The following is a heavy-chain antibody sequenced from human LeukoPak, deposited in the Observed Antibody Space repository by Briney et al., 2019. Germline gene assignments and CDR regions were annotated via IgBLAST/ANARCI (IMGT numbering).Heavy chain of an antibody. CDR1: GFTFSSYA. J-gene: IGHJ6*02. V-gene: IGHV3-33*01. Sequence: AGSLRLSCSASGFTFSSYAMHWVRQAPGKGPESLSALYYHGSNQYSADSVKGRFILTREHSKNTLYPQMNSLRAEHTAVYHRARDLGITFLEVIVYYYYATDVWGHGTTVTVSS. D-gene: IGHD3-16*02. CDR2: LYYHGSNQ. CDR3: ARDLGITFLEVIVYYYYATDV.